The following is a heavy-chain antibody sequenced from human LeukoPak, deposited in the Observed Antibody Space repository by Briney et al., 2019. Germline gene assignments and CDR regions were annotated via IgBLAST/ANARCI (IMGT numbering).Heavy chain of an antibody. J-gene: IGHJ2*01. CDR2: IYYSGST. D-gene: IGHD6-19*01. V-gene: IGHV4-59*01. CDR3: ARDWSGIAVAGTVGRYFDL. CDR1: GGSISSYY. Sequence: PSETLSLTCTVSGGSISSYYWSRIRQPPGKGLEWIGYIYYSGSTNYNPSLRSRVTISVDTSKNQFSLKLSSVTAADTAVYYCARDWSGIAVAGTVGRYFDLWGRGTLVTVSS.